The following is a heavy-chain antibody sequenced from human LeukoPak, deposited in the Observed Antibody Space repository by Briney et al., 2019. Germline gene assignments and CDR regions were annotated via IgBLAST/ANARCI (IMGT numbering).Heavy chain of an antibody. CDR3: ARVLRGTSTESTDAFDV. D-gene: IGHD3-16*01. V-gene: IGHV4-34*01. J-gene: IGHJ3*01. CDR2: INHSGNT. Sequence: SETLSLTCAVYGGSFSGHYWSWIRQPPGKGLERISEINHSGNTHNNPSLKSRVTISVDTAKNQFSLRLSSVTAADTAVYFCARVLRGTSTESTDAFDVWGQGTMVTVSS. CDR1: GGSFSGHY.